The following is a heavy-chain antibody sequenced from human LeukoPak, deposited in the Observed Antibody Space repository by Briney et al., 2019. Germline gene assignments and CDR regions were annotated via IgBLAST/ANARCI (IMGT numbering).Heavy chain of an antibody. V-gene: IGHV4-31*03. CDR2: TYYSGST. Sequence: SETLSLTCIVSGGSISSGGYYWSWIRQHPGKSLEGIGYTYYSGSTYYNPSLKSRVTISVDTSKNQFSLKLSSVTAADTAVYYCARGGRYCSSTSCYGNWFDPWGQGTLVTVSS. D-gene: IGHD2-2*01. J-gene: IGHJ5*02. CDR1: GGSISSGGYY. CDR3: ARGGRYCSSTSCYGNWFDP.